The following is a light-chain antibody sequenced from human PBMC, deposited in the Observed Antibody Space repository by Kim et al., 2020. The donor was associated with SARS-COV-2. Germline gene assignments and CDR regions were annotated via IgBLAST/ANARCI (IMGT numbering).Light chain of an antibody. CDR3: ASWDDTLNSQL. CDR2: RND. CDR1: SANIGTNF. Sequence: GQTVTISCSGGSANIGTNFVFSYRQLPGAAPRLLMYRNDQRPAGVPDRISGSKSGTSASLAISDLRSEDEADYFCASWDDTLNSQLFGGGTKVTVL. J-gene: IGLJ6*01. V-gene: IGLV1-47*01.